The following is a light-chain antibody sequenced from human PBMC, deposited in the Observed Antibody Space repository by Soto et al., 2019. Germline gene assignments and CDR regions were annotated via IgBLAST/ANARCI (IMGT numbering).Light chain of an antibody. J-gene: IGLJ1*01. CDR2: EVN. CDR1: SSDVGGYNY. V-gene: IGLV2-8*01. CDR3: SSYAGSSNV. Sequence: QSVLTQPPSASGSPGQSVAISCTGTSSDVGGYNYVSWYQQHPGKAPKLMIYEVNKRPSGVPDRFSGSKSGNTAFLTVSGLQAEDEDDYHCSSYAGSSNVFGTRTKGTVL.